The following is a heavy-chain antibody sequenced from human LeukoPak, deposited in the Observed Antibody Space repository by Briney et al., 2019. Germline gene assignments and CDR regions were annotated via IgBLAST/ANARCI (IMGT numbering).Heavy chain of an antibody. CDR3: ARFITMVRGALDY. CDR1: GGSFSGYY. V-gene: IGHV4-34*01. J-gene: IGHJ4*02. D-gene: IGHD3-10*01. Sequence: SETLPLTCAVYGGSFSGYYWSWIRQPPGKGLEWIGEINHSGSTNYSPSLKSRVTISVDTSKNQFSLKLSSVTAADTAVYYCARFITMVRGALDYWGQGTLVTVSS. CDR2: INHSGST.